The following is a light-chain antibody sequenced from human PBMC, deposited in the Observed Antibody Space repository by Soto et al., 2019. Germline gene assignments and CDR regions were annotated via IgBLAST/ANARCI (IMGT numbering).Light chain of an antibody. V-gene: IGKV3-15*01. CDR2: SAS. J-gene: IGKJ1*01. CDR3: QQYDGWPRT. CDR1: QRVGIN. Sequence: EIVTTQSPATLSVSPRATATLSCRASQRVGINLAWYQQKPGQAPRLLIYSASTRASGIPDRFSGSGSGTEFTLTISSVQSEDFAFFYCQQYDGWPRTFGQGTKVDIK.